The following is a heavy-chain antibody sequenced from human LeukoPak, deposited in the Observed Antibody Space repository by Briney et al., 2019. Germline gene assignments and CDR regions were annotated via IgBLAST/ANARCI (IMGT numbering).Heavy chain of an antibody. J-gene: IGHJ6*02. D-gene: IGHD2-15*01. CDR3: ARGLGYCSGGSCYALYYYYGMDV. V-gene: IGHV1-3*01. Sequence: ASVKVSRKASGYTFTSYAMHWVRQAPGQRLEWMGWINAGNGNTKYSQKFQGRVTITRDTSASTAYMELSSLRSEDTAVYYCARGLGYCSGGSCYALYYYYGMDVWGQGTTVTVSS. CDR2: INAGNGNT. CDR1: GYTFTSYA.